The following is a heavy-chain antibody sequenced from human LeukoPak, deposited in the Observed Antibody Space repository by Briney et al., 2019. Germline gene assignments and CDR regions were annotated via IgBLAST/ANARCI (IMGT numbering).Heavy chain of an antibody. CDR1: GGSISSYY. D-gene: IGHD5-18*01. V-gene: IGHV4-59*01. J-gene: IGHJ4*02. CDR2: IYYSVST. Sequence: SETLSLTCPVSGGSISSYYWSWIRQPPGKGLEWIGYIYYSVSTNYNPSLKSRVTISVDTSKNQFSLKLSSVTAADTAVYYCARCEYSYGLFDYWGQGTLVTVSS. CDR3: ARCEYSYGLFDY.